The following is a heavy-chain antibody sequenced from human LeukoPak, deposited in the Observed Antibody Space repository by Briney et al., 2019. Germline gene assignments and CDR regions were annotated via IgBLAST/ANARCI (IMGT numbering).Heavy chain of an antibody. Sequence: GGSLRLSCAASGFTFSSYGMHWVRQAPGKGLEWVAVISYDGSNKYYADSVKGRFTISRDNSENTLYLQMNSLRAEDTAVYYCAKDGVGLFDYWGQGTLVTVSS. V-gene: IGHV3-30*18. J-gene: IGHJ4*02. CDR2: ISYDGSNK. D-gene: IGHD3-3*01. CDR3: AKDGVGLFDY. CDR1: GFTFSSYG.